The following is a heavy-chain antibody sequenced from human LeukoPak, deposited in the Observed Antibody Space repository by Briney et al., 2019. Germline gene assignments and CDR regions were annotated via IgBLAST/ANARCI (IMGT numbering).Heavy chain of an antibody. CDR3: AKDRRTYCSSTSCSLFDY. CDR1: GFTFSSYG. D-gene: IGHD2-2*01. V-gene: IGHV3-30*02. Sequence: GSLRLSCAASGFTFSSYGMHWVRQAPAKGLEWVAFIRYDGSNKYYADSVKGRFTISRDNSKNTLYLQMNSLRAEDTAVYYCAKDRRTYCSSTSCSLFDYWGQGTLVTVSS. CDR2: IRYDGSNK. J-gene: IGHJ4*02.